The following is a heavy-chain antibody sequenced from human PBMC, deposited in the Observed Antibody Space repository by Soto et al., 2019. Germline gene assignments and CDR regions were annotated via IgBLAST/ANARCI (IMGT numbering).Heavy chain of an antibody. CDR2: INHSGST. CDR1: GGSFSGYY. CDR3: ARGTTGTDEDWCDP. D-gene: IGHD3-10*01. J-gene: IGHJ5*02. Sequence: QVQLQQWGAGLLKPSETLSLTCAVYGGSFSGYYWSWIRQPPGKGLEWIGEINHSGSTNYNPSLKSRVTISVDTSKNQFSLKLSSVTAADTAVYYCARGTTGTDEDWCDPWGQGTLVTVSS. V-gene: IGHV4-34*01.